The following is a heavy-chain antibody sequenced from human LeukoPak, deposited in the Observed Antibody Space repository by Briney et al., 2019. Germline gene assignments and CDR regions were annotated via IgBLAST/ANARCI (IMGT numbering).Heavy chain of an antibody. D-gene: IGHD6-25*01. J-gene: IGHJ6*03. V-gene: IGHV4-59*12. CDR3: ASSGYMDV. Sequence: SETLSLTCTDSGGSISNSYWSWIRQPPGEGLDFIGYISYSGSTNYNPSLKSRVTISVDTSKNQFSLKLSSVTAADTAVYYCASSGYMDVWGKGTTVTVSS. CDR1: GGSISNSY. CDR2: ISYSGST.